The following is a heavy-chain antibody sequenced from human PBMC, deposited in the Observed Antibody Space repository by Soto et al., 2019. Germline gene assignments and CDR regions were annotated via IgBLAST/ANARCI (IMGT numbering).Heavy chain of an antibody. V-gene: IGHV1-18*01. CDR2: ISGYNGNT. J-gene: IGHJ4*02. CDR1: GYTFISYG. CDR3: VRDETYSSYYFDY. Sequence: QVHLVQSGAEVKQPGASVKVSCKASGYTFISYGFSWVRQAPGLGLEWMGWISGYNGNTNYAQKFQGRVTMTTDTSTSTAYMELRSLSSDDTAVYYCVRDETYSSYYFDYWGQGTPVTVSS. D-gene: IGHD5-18*01.